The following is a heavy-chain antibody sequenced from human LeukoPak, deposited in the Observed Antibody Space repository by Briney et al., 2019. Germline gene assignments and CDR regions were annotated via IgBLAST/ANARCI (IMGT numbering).Heavy chain of an antibody. D-gene: IGHD1-14*01. CDR1: GGTFSSYA. CDR2: INPNSGGT. V-gene: IGHV1-2*06. J-gene: IGHJ5*02. Sequence: ASVKVSCKASGGTFSSYAISWVRQAPGQGLEWMGRINPNSGGTNYAQKFQGRVTMTRDTSISTVYMELSRLRSDDTAVYYCARVSSPLQYNWFDPWGQGTLVTVSS. CDR3: ARVSSPLQYNWFDP.